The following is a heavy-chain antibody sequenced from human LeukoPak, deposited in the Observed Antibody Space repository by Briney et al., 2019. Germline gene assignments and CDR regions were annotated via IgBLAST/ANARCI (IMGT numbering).Heavy chain of an antibody. J-gene: IGHJ4*02. V-gene: IGHV3-33*01. D-gene: IGHD1-26*01. CDR3: ERGWPRRIVGVAGATPTGY. CDR1: GFTFSSYG. CDR2: IWYDGSNK. Sequence: GGSLRLSCAASGFTFSSYGMHWVRQAPGKGLEWVAVIWYDGSNKYCADSVKGRFTISRDNSKNTLYLQMNSLRAEDTAVYYCERGWPRRIVGVAGATPTGYWGQGTLVTASS.